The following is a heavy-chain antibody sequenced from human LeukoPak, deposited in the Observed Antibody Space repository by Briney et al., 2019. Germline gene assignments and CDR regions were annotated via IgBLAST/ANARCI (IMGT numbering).Heavy chain of an antibody. CDR3: TKDRSRSWAFDY. Sequence: GGSLRLFCAASGFTFSSNTMHWVRQAPGKGLEWVAVISSDGRNKDYADSVKGRFTISRDNSKNTLDLQMNSLRAEDTAVYYCTKDRSRSWAFDYCGQGTLVTVSS. D-gene: IGHD3-10*01. V-gene: IGHV3-30*04. J-gene: IGHJ4*02. CDR1: GFTFSSNT. CDR2: ISSDGRNK.